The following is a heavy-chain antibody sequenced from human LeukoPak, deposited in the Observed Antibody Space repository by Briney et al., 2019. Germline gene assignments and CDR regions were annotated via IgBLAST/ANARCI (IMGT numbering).Heavy chain of an antibody. CDR2: IYYSGST. V-gene: IGHV4-61*01. CDR3: ARTGVVPAANYYYYYYGMDV. J-gene: IGHJ6*02. Sequence: SEALSLTCTVSGGSVSSGSYYWSWIRQPPGKGLEWIGYIYYSGSTTYNPSLKSRGTISVDTSKNQFSLKLSSVTAADTAVYYCARTGVVPAANYYYYYYGMDVWGQGTTVTVSS. D-gene: IGHD2-2*01. CDR1: GGSVSSGSYY.